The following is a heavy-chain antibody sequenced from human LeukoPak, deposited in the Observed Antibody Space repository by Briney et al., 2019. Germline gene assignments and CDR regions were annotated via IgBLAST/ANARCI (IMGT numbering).Heavy chain of an antibody. J-gene: IGHJ5*02. CDR2: IYHSGST. V-gene: IGHV4-30-2*01. CDR1: GGSISSGGYS. CDR3: ARLGYCSGGTCYNWFDP. Sequence: SAPLSLTCAVSGGSISSGGYSWNWIRQPPGKGLEWIGYIYHSGSTYYNPSLKSRVTISGDRSKNQFSLKLSSVTAADTAVYYCARLGYCSGGTCYNWFDPWGQGTLVTVSS. D-gene: IGHD2-15*01.